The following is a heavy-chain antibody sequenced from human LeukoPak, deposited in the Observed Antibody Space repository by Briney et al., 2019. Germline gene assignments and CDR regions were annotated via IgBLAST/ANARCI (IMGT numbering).Heavy chain of an antibody. V-gene: IGHV1-18*04. J-gene: IGHJ3*02. Sequence: ASVKVSCKASGYTFTSYGISWVRQAPGQGREGMGWISAYNGNTNYAQKLQGRVTMTTDTSTSTAYMELRSLRSDDTAVYYCARVKPTVTTSVGAFDIWGQGTRSPSLQ. CDR2: ISAYNGNT. D-gene: IGHD4-17*01. CDR3: ARVKPTVTTSVGAFDI. CDR1: GYTFTSYG.